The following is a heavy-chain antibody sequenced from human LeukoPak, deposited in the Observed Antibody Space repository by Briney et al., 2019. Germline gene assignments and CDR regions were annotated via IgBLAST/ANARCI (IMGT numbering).Heavy chain of an antibody. V-gene: IGHV3-23*01. J-gene: IGHJ2*01. CDR2: ISDSGANT. Sequence: GGSLRLSCAAFGFTFSTYAMGWVRQAPGKGLEWVSTISDSGANTYYADSVRGRFTISRDNSKNTLYLQKNSLRADDTAIYYCAKSMTLQWRGFFDLWGRGTHVTVSS. D-gene: IGHD6-19*01. CDR3: AKSMTLQWRGFFDL. CDR1: GFTFSTYA.